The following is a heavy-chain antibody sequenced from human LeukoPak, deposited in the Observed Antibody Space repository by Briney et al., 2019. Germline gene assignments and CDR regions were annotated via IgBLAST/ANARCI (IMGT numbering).Heavy chain of an antibody. D-gene: IGHD3-3*01. V-gene: IGHV3-7*01. CDR2: IKQDGSEK. CDR3: ARVSSIDDFWSGWSTAYYYYMDV. J-gene: IGHJ6*03. CDR1: GFTFSSYW. Sequence: GGSLRLSCAASGFTFSSYWMSWVRQAPGKGLEWVANIKQDGSEKYYVDSVKGRFTISRDNAKNSLYLQMNSLRAEDTAVYYCARVSSIDDFWSGWSTAYYYYMDVWGKGTTVTVSS.